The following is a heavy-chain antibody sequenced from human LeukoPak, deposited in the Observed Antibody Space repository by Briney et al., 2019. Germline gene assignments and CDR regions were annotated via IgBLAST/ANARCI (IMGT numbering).Heavy chain of an antibody. CDR3: ARVKAVAGRVDYYYYVMDV. CDR2: ISYDGSNK. D-gene: IGHD6-19*01. V-gene: IGHV3-30-3*01. Sequence: GGSLRLSCAASGFTFSNYAMHWVRQAPGKGLERVAIISYDGSNKYYADSAKGRFTISRDNSKNTLYLQMNSLRPEDTAVYYCARVKAVAGRVDYYYYVMDVWGQGTTVTVSS. J-gene: IGHJ6*02. CDR1: GFTFSNYA.